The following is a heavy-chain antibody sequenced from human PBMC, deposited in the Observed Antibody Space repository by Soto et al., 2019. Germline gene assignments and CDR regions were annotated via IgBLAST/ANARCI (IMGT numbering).Heavy chain of an antibody. V-gene: IGHV4-59*01. J-gene: IGHJ3*02. CDR2: IYYSGST. CDR1: GCSISSYY. CDR3: AREYCSGGSCADDAFDI. D-gene: IGHD2-15*01. Sequence: SETLSLTCTFSGCSISSYYWIWIRQPPGKGLEWIGYIYYSGSTNYNPSLKSRVTISVDTSKNQFSLKLSSVTAADTAVYYCAREYCSGGSCADDAFDIWGQGTMVPVSS.